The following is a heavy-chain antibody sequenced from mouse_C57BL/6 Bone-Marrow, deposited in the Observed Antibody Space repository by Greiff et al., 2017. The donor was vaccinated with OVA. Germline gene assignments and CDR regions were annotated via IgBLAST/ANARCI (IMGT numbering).Heavy chain of an antibody. CDR1: GFTFSSYA. D-gene: IGHD2-4*01. CDR2: ISDGGSYT. Sequence: SGFTFSSYAMSWVRQTPEKRLEWVATISDGGSYTYYPDNVKGRFTISRDNAKNNLYLQMSHLKSEDTAMYYCARDRGITTVYAMDYWGQGTSVTVSS. J-gene: IGHJ4*01. CDR3: ARDRGITTVYAMDY. V-gene: IGHV5-4*01.